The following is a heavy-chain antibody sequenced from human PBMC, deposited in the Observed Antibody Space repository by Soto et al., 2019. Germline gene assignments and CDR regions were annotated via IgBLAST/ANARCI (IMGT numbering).Heavy chain of an antibody. V-gene: IGHV1-69*01. Sequence: QVQLVQSGAEVKKPGSSVKVSCKASGGTFSSYAISWVRQAPGQGLEWMGGIIPIFGTANYAQKFQGRVTLTADESTSTAYMELSSMRSEDTAVYYCAGLYGEQLWDNWFDPWGQGTLVTVSS. D-gene: IGHD4-17*01. J-gene: IGHJ5*02. CDR3: AGLYGEQLWDNWFDP. CDR2: IIPIFGTA. CDR1: GGTFSSYA.